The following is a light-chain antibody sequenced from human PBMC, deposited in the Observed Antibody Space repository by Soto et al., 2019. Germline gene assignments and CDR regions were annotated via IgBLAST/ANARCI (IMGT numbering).Light chain of an antibody. Sequence: QSVLTRPPSASGAAGQEVTIPCSGSSSNIGSKTVNWYQQLPGTAPKLLIFINNQRPSRVPDRFSGSKSGTSASLAISGLQSDDEADYYCAAWDASLNGYVFGTGTKVTVL. V-gene: IGLV1-44*01. CDR2: INN. CDR3: AAWDASLNGYV. CDR1: SSNIGSKT. J-gene: IGLJ1*01.